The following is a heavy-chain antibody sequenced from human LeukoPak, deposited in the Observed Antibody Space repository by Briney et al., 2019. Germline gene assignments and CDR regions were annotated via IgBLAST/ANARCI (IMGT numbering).Heavy chain of an antibody. CDR1: GFTFSKNW. CDR3: ARENWYLDY. Sequence: GGSLRLSCAASGFTFSKNWMHWVRQVPGKGLVWVPRINTDGSSTGYADSVKGRFTISRDNAKYTLYLQMSSLRAEDTAVYYCARENWYLDYWGQGTLVTVSS. V-gene: IGHV3-74*01. J-gene: IGHJ4*02. CDR2: INTDGSST. D-gene: IGHD1-1*01.